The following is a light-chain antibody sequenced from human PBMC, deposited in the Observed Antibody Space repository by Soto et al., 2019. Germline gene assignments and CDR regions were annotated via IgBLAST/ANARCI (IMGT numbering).Light chain of an antibody. V-gene: IGLV2-14*01. Sequence: QSVLTQPASVSGSPGQSVAISCTGTTSDVGGYNYVSWYQQHPGKAPKLIIQDVINRPSGVSDRFSGSKSGNTASLSISGLQAEDEADHYCSSYTSTSTYVFGSGTKATVL. CDR1: TSDVGGYNY. J-gene: IGLJ1*01. CDR3: SSYTSTSTYV. CDR2: DVI.